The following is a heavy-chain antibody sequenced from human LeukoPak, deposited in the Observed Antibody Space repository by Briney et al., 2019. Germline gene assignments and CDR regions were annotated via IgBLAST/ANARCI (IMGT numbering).Heavy chain of an antibody. V-gene: IGHV4-59*01. CDR1: GGSFSGYY. CDR2: IYYSGST. CDR3: ARRSPVLRSMDV. D-gene: IGHD3-3*01. Sequence: SETLSLTCAVYGGSFSGYYWSWIRQPPGKGLEWIGYIYYSGSTNYNPSLKSRVTISVDTSKNQFSLKLSSVTAADTAVYYCARRSPVLRSMDVWGQGTTVTVSS. J-gene: IGHJ6*02.